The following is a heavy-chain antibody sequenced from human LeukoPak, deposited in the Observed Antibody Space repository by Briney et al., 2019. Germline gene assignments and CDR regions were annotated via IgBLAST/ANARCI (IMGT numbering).Heavy chain of an antibody. Sequence: HAGGSLRLSCAASGLTFSSHWMHWVRQAPGKGLEWVSTISGGGGSTYHADSVKGRFTISRDNSKNTLYLQVNSLRAEDTAVYYCAKGGKWDVTPFDYWGQGTLVTVSS. V-gene: IGHV3-23*01. J-gene: IGHJ4*02. CDR1: GLTFSSHW. CDR2: ISGGGGST. CDR3: AKGGKWDVTPFDY. D-gene: IGHD1-26*01.